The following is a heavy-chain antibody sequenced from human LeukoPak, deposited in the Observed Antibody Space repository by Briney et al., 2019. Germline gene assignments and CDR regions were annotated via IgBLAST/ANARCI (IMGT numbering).Heavy chain of an antibody. Sequence: GESLKISCKGSGYSFTSYWIGWVRQMPGKGLEWMGIIYPGDSDTRYSPSFQGQVTISADKSISTAYLQWSSLKASDTAMYYCARRGSSGYYYSPGLTSFDYWGQGTPVTVSS. CDR3: ARRGSSGYYYSPGLTSFDY. CDR1: GYSFTSYW. CDR2: IYPGDSDT. J-gene: IGHJ4*02. D-gene: IGHD3-22*01. V-gene: IGHV5-51*01.